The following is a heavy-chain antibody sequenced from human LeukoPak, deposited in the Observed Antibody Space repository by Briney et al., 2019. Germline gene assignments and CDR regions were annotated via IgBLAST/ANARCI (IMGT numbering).Heavy chain of an antibody. D-gene: IGHD5-12*01. J-gene: IGHJ4*02. CDR1: GGTFSSYA. V-gene: IGHV1-69*04. CDR3: AREGIVATIPDY. Sequence: SVKVSCKASGGTFSSYAISWVRQAPGQGLEWMGRIIPILGIANYAQKFQGRVTITADKSTSKAYMELSSLRSEDTAVYYCAREGIVATIPDYWGQGTLVTVSS. CDR2: IIPILGIA.